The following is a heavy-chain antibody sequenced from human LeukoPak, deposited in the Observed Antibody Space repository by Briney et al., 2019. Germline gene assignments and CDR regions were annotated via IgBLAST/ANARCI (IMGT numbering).Heavy chain of an antibody. CDR1: GYTFTNYG. CDR2: ISGYNGKT. CDR3: ARRYYYYGMDV. V-gene: IGHV1-18*01. J-gene: IGHJ6*02. Sequence: ASVKVSCKASGYTFTNYGISWVRQAPGQGLEWMGWISGYNGKTNYAQKLQGRVTMTTDTSTSTAYMELRSLRSDDTAVYYCARRYYYYGMDVWGQGTTVTVSS.